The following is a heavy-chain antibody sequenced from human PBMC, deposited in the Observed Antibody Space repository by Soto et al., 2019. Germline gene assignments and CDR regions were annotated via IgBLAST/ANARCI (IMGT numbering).Heavy chain of an antibody. D-gene: IGHD3-22*01. Sequence: EVQLLESGGGLVQPGGSLRLSCAASGFTFSSYAMSWVRQAPGKGLEWVSGISGSGGSTYYADSVKGRFTISRDNSKKXRFLRINMLRAEDTAVYSCAKSGSSSTLGSGYDDYWGQGTLVTVSS. CDR2: ISGSGGST. CDR1: GFTFSSYA. V-gene: IGHV3-23*01. J-gene: IGHJ4*02. CDR3: AKSGSSSTLGSGYDDY.